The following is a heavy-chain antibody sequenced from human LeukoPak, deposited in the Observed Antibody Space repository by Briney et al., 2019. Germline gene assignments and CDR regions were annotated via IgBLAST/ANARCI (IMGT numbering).Heavy chain of an antibody. V-gene: IGHV3-7*01. CDR2: IKQDGSEK. CDR1: GFTFSSYW. D-gene: IGHD3-22*01. J-gene: IGHJ4*02. CDR3: ASYWGHDSSGYFLD. Sequence: GGSLRLSCAASGFTFSSYWMSWVRQAPGKGLEWVANIKQDGSEKYYVDSVKGRFTISRDNAKNSLYLQMNSLRAEDTAVYYCASYWGHDSSGYFLDWGQGTLVTVSS.